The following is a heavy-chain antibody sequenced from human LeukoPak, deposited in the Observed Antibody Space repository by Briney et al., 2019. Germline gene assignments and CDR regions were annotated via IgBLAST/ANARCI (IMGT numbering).Heavy chain of an antibody. Sequence: GGSLRLSCAASGFTFSIYAMSWVRQAPGKGLEWVSSISGSPDSTYYADSVKGRFTISRDNSKNTLYLQMNSLRVEDTAVYYCAKGAYYDLWGQGTLVTVSS. D-gene: IGHD3-22*01. V-gene: IGHV3-23*01. J-gene: IGHJ4*02. CDR2: ISGSPDST. CDR1: GFTFSIYA. CDR3: AKGAYYDL.